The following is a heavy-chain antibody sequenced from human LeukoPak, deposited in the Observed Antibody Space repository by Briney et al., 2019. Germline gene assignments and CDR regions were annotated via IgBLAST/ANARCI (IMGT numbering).Heavy chain of an antibody. CDR1: GFTFSSFT. CDR2: IDTSSSTI. Sequence: GGSLRLSCAASGFTFSSFTMHWVRPAPGKGLEWVSYIDTSSSTIYYADTVKGRFTISRDNAKNSLYLQMNSLRDEDTAVYYCARYPNYYGSGSDYSAFDYWGQGTLVTVSS. D-gene: IGHD3-10*01. CDR3: ARYPNYYGSGSDYSAFDY. J-gene: IGHJ4*02. V-gene: IGHV3-48*02.